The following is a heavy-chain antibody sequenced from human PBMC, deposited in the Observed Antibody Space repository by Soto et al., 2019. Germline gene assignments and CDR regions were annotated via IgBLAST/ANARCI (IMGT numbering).Heavy chain of an antibody. J-gene: IGHJ6*03. V-gene: IGHV3-33*01. CDR2: IWYDGSNK. CDR3: ARTASGYDLLDYMDV. D-gene: IGHD5-12*01. CDR1: GFTFSSYG. Sequence: GGSLRLSCAASGFTFSSYGMHWVRQAPGKGLEWVAVIWYDGSNKYYADSVKGRFTISRDNSKNTLYLQMNSLRAEDTAVYYCARTASGYDLLDYMDVWGKGTTVTVSS.